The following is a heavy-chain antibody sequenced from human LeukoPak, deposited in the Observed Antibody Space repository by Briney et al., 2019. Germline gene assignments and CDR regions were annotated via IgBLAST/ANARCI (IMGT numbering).Heavy chain of an antibody. J-gene: IGHJ5*02. CDR3: ARSGWFGELLAHRNWFDP. CDR2: IIPIFGTA. CDR1: GGTFSSYA. D-gene: IGHD3-10*01. V-gene: IGHV1-69*06. Sequence: SVTVSFMASGGTFSSYAISWVRQAPGQGLEWMGGIIPIFGTANYAQKFQGRVTITADKSTSTAYMELSSLRSEDTAVYYCARSGWFGELLAHRNWFDPWGQGTLVTVSS.